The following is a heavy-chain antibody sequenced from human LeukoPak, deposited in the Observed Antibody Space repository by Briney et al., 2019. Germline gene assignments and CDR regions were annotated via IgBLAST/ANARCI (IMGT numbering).Heavy chain of an antibody. CDR1: GGSISSSSYY. Sequence: SETLSLTCTVSGGSISSSSYYWGWIRQPPGKGLEWIGSIYYSGSTYYNPSLKSRVTISVDTSKNQFSLKLSSVTAAVTAVYYCARRAVAPDAFDIWGQGTMVTVSS. D-gene: IGHD6-19*01. CDR2: IYYSGST. V-gene: IGHV4-39*01. J-gene: IGHJ3*02. CDR3: ARRAVAPDAFDI.